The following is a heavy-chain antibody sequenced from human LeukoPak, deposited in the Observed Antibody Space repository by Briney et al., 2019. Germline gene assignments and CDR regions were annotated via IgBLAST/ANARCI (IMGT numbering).Heavy chain of an antibody. D-gene: IGHD6-19*01. CDR1: GGSISSSNW. CDR3: ARVVGIAVAVYFDY. Sequence: SGTLSLTCAVSGGSISSSNWWSWVRQPPGKGLEWIGEIYHSGSTNYNPSLKSRVTISVDKSKNQFSLKLSSVTAADTAVYYCARVVGIAVAVYFDYWGQGTLVTVSS. V-gene: IGHV4-4*02. CDR2: IYHSGST. J-gene: IGHJ4*02.